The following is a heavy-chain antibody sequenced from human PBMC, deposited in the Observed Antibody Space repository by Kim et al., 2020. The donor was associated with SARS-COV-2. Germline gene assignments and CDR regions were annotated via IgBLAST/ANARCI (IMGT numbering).Heavy chain of an antibody. V-gene: IGHV4-59*08. CDR3: ARLAAGYGSGLPFDY. CDR1: SGSISSHY. J-gene: IGHJ4*02. D-gene: IGHD3-10*01. CDR2: IYYSGST. Sequence: SETLSLTCIVSSGSISSHYWSWIRQPPGKGLEWIGYIYYSGSTNYNPSLKSRVTISLDTSKNQFSLKLSSVTAADTAVYYCARLAAGYGSGLPFDYWGQGALVTVSS.